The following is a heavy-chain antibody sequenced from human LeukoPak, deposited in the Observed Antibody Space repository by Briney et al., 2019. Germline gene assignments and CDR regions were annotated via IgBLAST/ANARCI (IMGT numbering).Heavy chain of an antibody. J-gene: IGHJ3*02. CDR1: GFTFSSYA. CDR2: IYYSGST. V-gene: IGHV4-59*01. D-gene: IGHD2-2*01. CDR3: AGSVYARDAFDI. Sequence: GSLRLSCAASGFTFSSYAMSWIRQPPGKGLEWIGYIYYSGSTNYNPSLKSRVTISVDTSKNQFSLKLSSVTAADTAVYYCAGSVYARDAFDIWGQGTMVTVSS.